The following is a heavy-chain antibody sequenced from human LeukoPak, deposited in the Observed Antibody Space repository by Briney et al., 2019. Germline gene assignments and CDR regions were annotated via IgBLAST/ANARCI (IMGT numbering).Heavy chain of an antibody. V-gene: IGHV1-69*05. CDR3: ARGYCSSTSCYYYYYMDV. D-gene: IGHD2-2*01. J-gene: IGHJ6*03. CDR2: IIPIFGTA. CDR1: GGTFISYA. Sequence: SVTVSFKASGGTFISYAISWVRQAPGQGLEWMGGIIPIFGTANYAQKFQGRVTITTDESTSTAYMELSSLRSEDTAVYYCARGYCSSTSCYYYYYMDVWGKGTTVTVSS.